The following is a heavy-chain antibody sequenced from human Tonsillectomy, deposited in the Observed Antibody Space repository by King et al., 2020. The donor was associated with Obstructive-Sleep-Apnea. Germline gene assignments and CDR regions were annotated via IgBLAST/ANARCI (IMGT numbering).Heavy chain of an antibody. Sequence: VQLVESGGGLVQPGGSLRLSCAASGFTFSGYNMNWVRQAPGKGLEWVSSISSSSSTIYSADSVKGRFTISRDNAKNSLYLQMNSLRAEDTAVYYCARDLVPDAFDIWGQGTMVTVSS. V-gene: IGHV3-48*04. D-gene: IGHD6-13*01. CDR2: ISSSSSTI. J-gene: IGHJ3*02. CDR1: GFTFSGYN. CDR3: ARDLVPDAFDI.